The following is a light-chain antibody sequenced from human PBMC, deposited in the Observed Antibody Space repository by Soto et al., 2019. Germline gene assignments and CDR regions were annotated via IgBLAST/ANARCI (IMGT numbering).Light chain of an antibody. V-gene: IGKV2-30*01. CDR3: MQGTHWPWT. CDR1: QSLVYRDGNTY. J-gene: IGKJ1*01. CDR2: KVS. Sequence: DVVMTQSPLSLPVTLGQPASISCRSSQSLVYRDGNTYLNWFQQRPGQSPRRLIYKVSNRDSGVPDRFSGSGSGTDFTLKISRVDAEDVGDYYCMQGTHWPWTFGQGTKVEIK.